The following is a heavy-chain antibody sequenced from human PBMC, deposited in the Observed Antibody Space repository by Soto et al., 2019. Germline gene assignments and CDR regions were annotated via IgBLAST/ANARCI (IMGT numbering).Heavy chain of an antibody. V-gene: IGHV5-51*01. Sequence: GESLKISCKGSGYSFNIYWIGWVRQMPGKGLEWMGIIYPDDSDTRYSPSFQGQVTISADKSISTAYLQWTSLKASDTAMYYCARGVATVTNYFDYWGQGTLVTVSS. D-gene: IGHD4-17*01. CDR3: ARGVATVTNYFDY. CDR2: IYPDDSDT. J-gene: IGHJ4*02. CDR1: GYSFNIYW.